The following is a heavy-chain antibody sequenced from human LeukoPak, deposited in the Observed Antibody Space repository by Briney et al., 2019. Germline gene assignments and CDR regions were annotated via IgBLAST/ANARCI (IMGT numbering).Heavy chain of an antibody. CDR1: GFSLSTSGMR. Sequence: SGPALLKPTPTLTLTCTFSGFSLSTSGMRVSWIRQPPGKALEWLSRIDWDDDKFYSTSLKTRLTISKDTSKNQVVLTMTNMDPVDTATYYCARTQLVGAETFFDYWGQGTLVTVSS. V-gene: IGHV2-70*04. CDR2: IDWDDDK. D-gene: IGHD1-26*01. CDR3: ARTQLVGAETFFDY. J-gene: IGHJ4*02.